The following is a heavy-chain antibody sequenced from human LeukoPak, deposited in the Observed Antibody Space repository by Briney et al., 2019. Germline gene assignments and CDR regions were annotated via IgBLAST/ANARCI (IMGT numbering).Heavy chain of an antibody. J-gene: IGHJ4*02. V-gene: IGHV1-3*01. D-gene: IGHD5-24*01. CDR3: ASGRDGYNFDY. Sequence: ASVKVSCKASGYTFTSYDINWVRQATGQRLEWMGWINAGNGNTKYSQKFQGRVTITRDTSASTAYMELSSLRSEDTAVYYCASGRDGYNFDYWGQGTLVTVSS. CDR2: INAGNGNT. CDR1: GYTFTSYD.